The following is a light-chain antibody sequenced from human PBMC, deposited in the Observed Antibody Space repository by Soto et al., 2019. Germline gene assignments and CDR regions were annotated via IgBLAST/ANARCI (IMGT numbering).Light chain of an antibody. CDR1: RDISNY. J-gene: IGKJ4*01. CDR3: QQYDNLPLT. Sequence: DIQMTQSPSSLSASVGDRVTITCQAGRDISNYLNWYQQKPGKAPKLLIYDASNLETGVPSRFSGSGSGTDFTFTINTLQPEDIATYYCQQYDNLPLTFGGGTRVEIK. V-gene: IGKV1-33*01. CDR2: DAS.